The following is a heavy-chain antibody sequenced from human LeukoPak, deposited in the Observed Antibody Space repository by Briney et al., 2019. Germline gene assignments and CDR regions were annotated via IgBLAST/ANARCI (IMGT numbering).Heavy chain of an antibody. D-gene: IGHD3-22*01. CDR2: IYYSGST. Sequence: PGGSVRLSCAASGFTFSSYEMNWVRQPPGKGLEWIGSIYYSGSTYYNPSLKSRVTMSVDTSKNQFSLKLSSVTAADTAVYYCARPSYYYDTSAYYPGNNWFDPWGQGTLVTVSS. J-gene: IGHJ5*02. CDR1: GFTFSSYE. CDR3: ARPSYYYDTSAYYPGNNWFDP. V-gene: IGHV4-39*01.